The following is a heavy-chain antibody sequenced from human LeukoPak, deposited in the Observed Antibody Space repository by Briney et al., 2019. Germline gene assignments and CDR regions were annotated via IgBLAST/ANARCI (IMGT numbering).Heavy chain of an antibody. CDR2: TYYSGTT. CDR3: ARVHYYDASDYSTSNWFDP. CDR1: GVSISSYY. J-gene: IGHJ5*02. D-gene: IGHD3-22*01. V-gene: IGHV4-59*08. Sequence: PSETLSLKCTVSGVSISSYYWSWLRQPPGKGLVGIGYTYYSGTTNSNHPLKRRTTITLNPSKNLFSLKLTSVADADTALYHCARVHYYDASDYSTSNWFDPWGQGTLVTVSS.